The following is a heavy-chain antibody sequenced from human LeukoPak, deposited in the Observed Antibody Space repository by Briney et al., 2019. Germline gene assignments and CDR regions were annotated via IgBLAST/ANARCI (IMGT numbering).Heavy chain of an antibody. CDR3: ARLEEYSYGFDY. Sequence: PSQTLSLTCTVSRGSISSGGYYWSWIRQHPGNGLEWIGYIYYSGSTYYNPSLKSRVTISVDTSKNQFSLKLSSVTAADTAAYYCARLEEYSYGFDYWGQGTLVTVSS. D-gene: IGHD5-18*01. J-gene: IGHJ4*02. V-gene: IGHV4-31*03. CDR1: RGSISSGGYY. CDR2: IYYSGST.